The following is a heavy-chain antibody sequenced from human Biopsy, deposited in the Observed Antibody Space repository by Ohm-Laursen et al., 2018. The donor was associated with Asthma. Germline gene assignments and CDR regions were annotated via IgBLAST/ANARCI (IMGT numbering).Heavy chain of an antibody. D-gene: IGHD4-17*01. V-gene: IGHV1-24*01. CDR3: ASDFPKDYVRYNFQF. Sequence: GASVKVSCKISGYSLTDLSMHWVRQAPGLGLEWMGGHDHEEGGTVNARRFQGRVTMTEDTSTDTAYMELSSLSSDDTAVYYCASDFPKDYVRYNFQFWGQGTLVTVSS. CDR1: GYSLTDLS. J-gene: IGHJ4*02. CDR2: HDHEEGGT.